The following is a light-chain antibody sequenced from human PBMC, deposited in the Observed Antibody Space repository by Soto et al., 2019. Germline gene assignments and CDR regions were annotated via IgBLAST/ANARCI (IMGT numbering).Light chain of an antibody. CDR2: GAS. V-gene: IGKV3-20*01. CDR3: QQYGSSLWT. J-gene: IGKJ1*01. CDR1: QSVSSN. Sequence: TNYPATLSLSREERATRSCRASQSVSSNLAWYQQKPGQAPRLLIYGASSRATGIPDRFSGSGSGTDFTLTISRLEPEDFAVYYCQQYGSSLWTFGQGTKVDIK.